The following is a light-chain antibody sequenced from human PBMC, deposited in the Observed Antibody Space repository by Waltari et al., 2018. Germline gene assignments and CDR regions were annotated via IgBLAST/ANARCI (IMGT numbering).Light chain of an antibody. CDR2: DSS. Sequence: IVLTQSPDNLSLSPGDTVTFSCRPGQPVRSTALAWYQQRPGQAPRLLIFDSSRRATGIPDRFSGRGSATDFTLTISGLEPEDYAVYYCQQRSNWPLLTFGGGTKVEIK. V-gene: IGKV3D-20*02. J-gene: IGKJ4*01. CDR1: QPVRSTA. CDR3: QQRSNWPLLT.